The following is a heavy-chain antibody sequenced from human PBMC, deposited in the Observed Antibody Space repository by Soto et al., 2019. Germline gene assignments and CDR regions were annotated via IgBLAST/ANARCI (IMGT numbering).Heavy chain of an antibody. CDR2: IIPMFDST. D-gene: IGHD2-21*02. Sequence: SVKVSCKAFGGTFSSYAICWVRQAPVQGLEWMGGIIPMFDSTNYAQKFQGRVTITADESTSTAFMELSSLRSEDTAVYYCARRVVVTSVRDIAYYYYGLDVWGQGTTVTV. V-gene: IGHV1-69*01. J-gene: IGHJ6*02. CDR1: GGTFSSYA. CDR3: ARRVVVTSVRDIAYYYYGLDV.